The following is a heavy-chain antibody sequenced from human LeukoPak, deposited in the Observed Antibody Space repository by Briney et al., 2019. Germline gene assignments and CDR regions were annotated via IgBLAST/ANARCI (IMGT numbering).Heavy chain of an antibody. V-gene: IGHV4-59*01. Sequence: PSETLSLTCTVSGGSISSYYWSWLRQPPGKGLEWIGYIYYSGSTNYNPSLKSRVTISVDTSKNQFSLKLSSVTAADTAVYYCARVSRYYDSSGYSEAFDIWGQGTMVTVSS. J-gene: IGHJ3*02. CDR2: IYYSGST. CDR1: GGSISSYY. D-gene: IGHD3-22*01. CDR3: ARVSRYYDSSGYSEAFDI.